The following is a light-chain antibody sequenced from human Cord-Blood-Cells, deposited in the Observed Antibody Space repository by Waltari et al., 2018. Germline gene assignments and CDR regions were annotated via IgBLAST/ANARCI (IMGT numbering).Light chain of an antibody. V-gene: IGLV1-51*01. Sequence: QSVLTQPPSVSAAPGQKVTISCSGSSSNIGNNYVSWYQQLPGTAPKLLIYDINKGPSGIPDRFSGSKSGTSATLGITGLQTGDEADYYCGTWDSSLSAVVFGGGTKLTVL. CDR2: DIN. J-gene: IGLJ2*01. CDR1: SSNIGNNY. CDR3: GTWDSSLSAVV.